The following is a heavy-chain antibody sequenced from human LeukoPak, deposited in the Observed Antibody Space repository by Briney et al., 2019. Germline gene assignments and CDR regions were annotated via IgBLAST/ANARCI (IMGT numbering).Heavy chain of an antibody. Sequence: GGSLRLSCAASGFTFSSCAMTWVRQAPGKGLQWVSSISASGGSTYYADSMEGRFTISRDNSKNTVYLQMNGLRAEDTALYYCAKGGAANRVTTNYFDYWGQGTLVTVSA. V-gene: IGHV3-23*01. CDR3: AKGGAANRVTTNYFDY. D-gene: IGHD4-17*01. CDR1: GFTFSSCA. CDR2: ISASGGST. J-gene: IGHJ4*02.